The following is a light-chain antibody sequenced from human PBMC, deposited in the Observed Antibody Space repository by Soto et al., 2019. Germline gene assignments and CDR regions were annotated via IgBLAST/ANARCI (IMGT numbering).Light chain of an antibody. J-gene: IGKJ3*01. CDR1: QSISNY. Sequence: DIQMTQSPSSLSASVGDRVTITCRASQSISNYLNWYQQKPGKAPKLLIYAASSLQSGVPSRFSGSGSGTDFTLTISSLQPEDFATYYCQQCYSAPFTFGPGTKVDIK. CDR2: AAS. CDR3: QQCYSAPFT. V-gene: IGKV1-39*01.